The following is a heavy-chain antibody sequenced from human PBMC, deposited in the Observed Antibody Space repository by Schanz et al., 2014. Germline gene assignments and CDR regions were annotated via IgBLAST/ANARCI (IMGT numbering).Heavy chain of an antibody. Sequence: QVQLVQSGAEVKKPGSSVNVSCKASGGTFSSYAFSWVRQAPGQGLEWMGKIIPILGMENYAQKFQGRVTITADISTSTAYMDLSSLRSDETAVYYCARDIQYHYDTSGPVGAFDIWGQGTVVTVSS. CDR3: ARDIQYHYDTSGPVGAFDI. CDR2: IIPILGME. J-gene: IGHJ3*02. D-gene: IGHD3-22*01. CDR1: GGTFSSYA. V-gene: IGHV1-69*04.